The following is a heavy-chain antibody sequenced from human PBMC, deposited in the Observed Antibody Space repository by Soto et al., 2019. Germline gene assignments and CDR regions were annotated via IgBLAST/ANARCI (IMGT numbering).Heavy chain of an antibody. CDR2: IYYSGST. CDR1: GGSISSYY. D-gene: IGHD3-16*01. Sequence: QVQLQESGPGLVKPSETLSLTCTVSGGSISSYYWSWIRQPPGKGLEWIGYIYYSGSTNYNPSLKSRGTRSVDTSKNQVSLKLSSVAAADAAVYYWARVKGGYYFGMDVWGQGTTVTVSS. CDR3: ARVKGGYYFGMDV. V-gene: IGHV4-59*01. J-gene: IGHJ6*02.